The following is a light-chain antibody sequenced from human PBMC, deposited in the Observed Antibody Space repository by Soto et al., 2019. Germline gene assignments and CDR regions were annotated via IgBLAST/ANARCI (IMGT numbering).Light chain of an antibody. J-gene: IGLJ1*01. CDR1: SSDVGTYNL. Sequence: QSALTQPASVSGSPGQSITVSCTGTSSDVGTYNLVSYYQHHPGKAPESWCLRAESGPQGFLIASLAGCTASLTISGLQAEDEADYYCSSYTSSSTPYVFGTGTKLTVL. CDR2: RA. V-gene: IGLV2-14*02. CDR3: SSYTSSSTPYV.